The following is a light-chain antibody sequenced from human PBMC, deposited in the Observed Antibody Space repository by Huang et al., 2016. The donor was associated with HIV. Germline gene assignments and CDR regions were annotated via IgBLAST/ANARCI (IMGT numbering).Light chain of an antibody. CDR1: QSLLHTFGDSC. CDR3: MQTLQTPFT. CDR2: LGS. V-gene: IGKV2-28*01. J-gene: IGKJ3*01. Sequence: IVLTQSPVSLSVTPGEPASISCRSSQSLLHTFGDSCLHWYVQRPGQSPQLLISLGSERASGVPDRFSGSGSGPDFTLRISSVESGDVGVYYCMQTLQTPFTFGPGTKVHIK.